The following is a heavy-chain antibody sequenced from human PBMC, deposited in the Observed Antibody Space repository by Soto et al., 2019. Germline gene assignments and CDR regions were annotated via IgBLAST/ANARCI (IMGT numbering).Heavy chain of an antibody. J-gene: IGHJ6*02. V-gene: IGHV6-1*01. Sequence: SQTLSLPCVISGDSVSSNSVAWNWVRQSPSRGLEWLGRTYYRSRWYNDYAVSVRSRIAINPDTSKNHFSLQLNSVTPDDTAVYYCARSEEDSDYYYYGMDVWGQGTTVTVS. CDR2: TYYRSRWYN. CDR1: GDSVSSNSVA. D-gene: IGHD2-15*01. CDR3: ARSEEDSDYYYYGMDV.